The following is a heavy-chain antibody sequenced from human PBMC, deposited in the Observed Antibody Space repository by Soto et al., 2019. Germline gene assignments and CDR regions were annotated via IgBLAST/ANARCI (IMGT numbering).Heavy chain of an antibody. D-gene: IGHD3-3*01. V-gene: IGHV3-23*01. CDR2: ISGSGGST. Sequence: PGGSLRLSCAASGFTFSSYAMSWFRQAPGKGLDWVSAISGSGGSTYYAASVKGRFTISRDNSKNTLYLQMNSLRAEDTAVYYCARAPRYDFWSGYSDNYYYGMDVWGQGTTVTVSS. CDR1: GFTFSSYA. J-gene: IGHJ6*02. CDR3: ARAPRYDFWSGYSDNYYYGMDV.